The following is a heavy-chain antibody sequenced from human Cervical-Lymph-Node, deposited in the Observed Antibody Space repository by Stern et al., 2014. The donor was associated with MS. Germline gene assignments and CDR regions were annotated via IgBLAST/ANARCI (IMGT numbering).Heavy chain of an antibody. CDR3: AREATRIVVGIDY. CDR2: LNPNSDDP. CDR1: GYILTAFF. J-gene: IGHJ4*02. D-gene: IGHD3-22*01. V-gene: IGHV1-2*06. Sequence: QLVQSGTKMQKPGASVKVSCKASGYILTAFFIHWVRQVPGQGLEWMGRLNPNSDDPTYAQNFQDRVTLTRDTSIGTAYLELSRLTSADTAVYYCAREATRIVVGIDYWGQGTQVTVSS.